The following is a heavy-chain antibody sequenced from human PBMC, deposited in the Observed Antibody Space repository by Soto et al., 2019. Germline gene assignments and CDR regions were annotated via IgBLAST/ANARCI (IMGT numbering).Heavy chain of an antibody. CDR2: ISGSGGST. CDR1: GFTFSSYA. J-gene: IGHJ4*02. Sequence: GGSLXLSCAASGFTFSSYAMSWVRQAPGKGLEWVSAISGSGGSTYYADSVKGRFTISRDNSKNTLYLQMNSLRAEDTAVYYCAKGIVATINYFDYWGQGTLVTVSS. V-gene: IGHV3-23*01. CDR3: AKGIVATINYFDY. D-gene: IGHD5-12*01.